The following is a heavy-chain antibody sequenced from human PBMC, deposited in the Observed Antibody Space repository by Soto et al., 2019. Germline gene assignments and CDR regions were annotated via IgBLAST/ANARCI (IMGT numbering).Heavy chain of an antibody. CDR1: GYTFTSYG. CDR2: ISAYNGNT. CDR3: ASMGIKDGSGSYRVY. Sequence: QVQLVQSGAEVKKPGASVKVSCKASGYTFTSYGISWVRQAPGQGLEWMGWISAYNGNTNYAQKLQGRVTMTTDTSTSTANMELRSLRSDDTAVYYCASMGIKDGSGSYRVYWGQGTLVTVSS. V-gene: IGHV1-18*01. D-gene: IGHD3-10*01. J-gene: IGHJ4*02.